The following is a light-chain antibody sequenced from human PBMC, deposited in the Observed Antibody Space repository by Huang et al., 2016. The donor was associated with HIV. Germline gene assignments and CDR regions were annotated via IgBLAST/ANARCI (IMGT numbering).Light chain of an antibody. J-gene: IGKJ2*01. CDR3: QQYNNWPPYT. Sequence: EIVMTQSPATLSNSPGERATLSCRASQSVSSSLAWYQQKRGQAPRLLIYAASTRATGIPARFSGSGSGTEFTLTISSLQSEDFAVYYCQQYNNWPPYTFGQGTKLEIK. CDR2: AAS. V-gene: IGKV3-15*01. CDR1: QSVSSS.